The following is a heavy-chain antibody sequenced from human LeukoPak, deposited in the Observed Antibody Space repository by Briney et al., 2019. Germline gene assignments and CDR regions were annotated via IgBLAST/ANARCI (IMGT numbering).Heavy chain of an antibody. CDR3: GRDRGRVGATIT. V-gene: IGHV3-7*01. Sequence: GGSLRLSCAASGFTFSGYWMSWVRQAPGKGLEGVANIKQDESEKYYVDSVKGRFTISRDNAKNSLYLQMNSLRAEDTAVYYCGRDRGRVGATITWGQGTLVIVSS. CDR2: IKQDESEK. D-gene: IGHD1-26*01. J-gene: IGHJ4*02. CDR1: GFTFSGYW.